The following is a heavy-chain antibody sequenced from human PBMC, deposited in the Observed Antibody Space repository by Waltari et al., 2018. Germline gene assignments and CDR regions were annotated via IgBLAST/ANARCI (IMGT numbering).Heavy chain of an antibody. V-gene: IGHV3-74*01. Sequence: EVQLVESGGGLVQPGGSLRLSCAASGFTFSSYWMHWVRQAPGKGLVWVSRINTDGSSTSYADSVKGRFTISRDNAKNTLYLQMNSLRAEDTAVYYCARVARYYDSSGYSLPGGYYFDYWGQGTLVTVSS. CDR2: INTDGSST. CDR3: ARVARYYDSSGYSLPGGYYFDY. J-gene: IGHJ4*02. CDR1: GFTFSSYW. D-gene: IGHD3-22*01.